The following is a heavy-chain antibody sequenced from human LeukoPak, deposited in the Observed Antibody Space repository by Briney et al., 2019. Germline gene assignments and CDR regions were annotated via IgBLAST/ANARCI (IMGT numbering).Heavy chain of an antibody. CDR2: INHSGST. CDR1: GGSFSGYY. Sequence: SETLSLTCAVYGGSFSGYYWGWIRQPPGKGLEWSWEINHSGSTNYNPSLKSRVTISVDTSKHQSSLKLSSVTAAATAVSYCARLSITMIQEYYYYYGMDVWGQGATVTVS. D-gene: IGHD3-22*01. J-gene: IGHJ6*02. CDR3: ARLSITMIQEYYYYYGMDV. V-gene: IGHV4-34*01.